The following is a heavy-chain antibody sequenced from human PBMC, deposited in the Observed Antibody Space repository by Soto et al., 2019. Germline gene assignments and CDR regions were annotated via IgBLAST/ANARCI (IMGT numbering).Heavy chain of an antibody. CDR3: ARWPQLEPRFDY. D-gene: IGHD1-1*01. J-gene: IGHJ4*02. Sequence: QVQLRESGPGLVKPSQTLSLTCTVSGGSISSGGYYWSWIRQHPGKGLEWIGYIYYSGSTYYNPSLKSRVXXXVXXSKNQFSLKLSSVTAADTAVYYCARWPQLEPRFDYWGQGTLVTVSS. V-gene: IGHV4-31*03. CDR2: IYYSGST. CDR1: GGSISSGGYY.